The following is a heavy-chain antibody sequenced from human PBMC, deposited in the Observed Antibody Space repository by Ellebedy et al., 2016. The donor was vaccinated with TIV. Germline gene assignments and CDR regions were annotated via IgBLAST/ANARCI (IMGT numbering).Heavy chain of an antibody. Sequence: GESLKISCAASGFNVRRYWMAWVRQPPGKGREWLAPIKPEGDEINDMASVKVRFTISIDNAKNSLFLQMNSLRVEDTAVYYCARRASYGDYAVQVNPWFDPWGQGTLVTVSS. CDR2: IKPEGDEI. D-gene: IGHD4-17*01. V-gene: IGHV3-7*01. CDR1: GFNVRRYW. CDR3: ARRASYGDYAVQVNPWFDP. J-gene: IGHJ5*02.